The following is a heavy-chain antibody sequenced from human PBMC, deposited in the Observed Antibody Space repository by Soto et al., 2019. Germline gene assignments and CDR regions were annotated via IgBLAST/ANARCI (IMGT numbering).Heavy chain of an antibody. CDR3: ARPDFGDYWYFDL. Sequence: QDQLVQSGAEVKKPGSSVKVSCKAFGGPFSSHTFSWVRQAPGQGLEWMGRIIHALGTTTYAQKFQGRVTITADESVTTVYMELNSLRTEDTAVYYCARPDFGDYWYFDLWGRGTLVTVSS. CDR2: IIHALGTT. J-gene: IGHJ2*01. V-gene: IGHV1-69*08. CDR1: GGPFSSHT. D-gene: IGHD4-17*01.